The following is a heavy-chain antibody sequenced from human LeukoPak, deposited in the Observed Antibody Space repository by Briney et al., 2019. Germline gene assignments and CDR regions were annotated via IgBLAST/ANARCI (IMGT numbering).Heavy chain of an antibody. Sequence: ASLKSSSKTSGYIFTGYYMHSVRHAPGQRLVWMGWINPNSGGTNYAQKFQGRVTMTRDTSISTAYMELSRLRSHDTAVYYWARDGPRVSSGYYYGMDVWGQGTTVTVSS. CDR3: ARDGPRVSSGYYYGMDV. CDR1: GYIFTGYY. J-gene: IGHJ6*02. D-gene: IGHD3-22*01. V-gene: IGHV1-2*02. CDR2: INPNSGGT.